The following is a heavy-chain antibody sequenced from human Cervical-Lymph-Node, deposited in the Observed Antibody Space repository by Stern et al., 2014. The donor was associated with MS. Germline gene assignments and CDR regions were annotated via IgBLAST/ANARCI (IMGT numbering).Heavy chain of an antibody. CDR1: GFTFSDYY. V-gene: IGHV3-11*01. D-gene: IGHD2-21*02. CDR3: ARVHLSTVTAADY. J-gene: IGHJ4*02. Sequence: VQLVQSGGGLVKPGESLRLSCAASGFTFSDYYMSWIRQTPGKGLEWISYISSRADSMYYADSVRGRFTISRDNAQNSLYLEMNSLTVEDTAIYYCARVHLSTVTAADYWGQGTLVTVSS. CDR2: ISSRADSM.